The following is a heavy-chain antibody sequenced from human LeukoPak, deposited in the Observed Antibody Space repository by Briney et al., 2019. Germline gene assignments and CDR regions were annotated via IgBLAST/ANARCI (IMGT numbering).Heavy chain of an antibody. V-gene: IGHV4-59*08. J-gene: IGHJ3*01. CDR1: AVSISSYY. Sequence: SETLSLICTVSAVSISSYYWSWLRQPPGKGLEWIGYIYYSGSTNYNPSLKSRVTISIDTSKNQFSLKLSSVTAADTAVYYCARHRGSAAGAGYLDAFDFWGQGTMVTVSS. D-gene: IGHD6-13*01. CDR2: IYYSGST. CDR3: ARHRGSAAGAGYLDAFDF.